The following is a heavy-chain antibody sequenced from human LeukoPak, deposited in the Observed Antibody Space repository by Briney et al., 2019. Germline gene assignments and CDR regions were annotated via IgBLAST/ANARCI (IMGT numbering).Heavy chain of an antibody. CDR1: GGSFSGYY. CDR2: INHSGST. D-gene: IGHD3-10*01. J-gene: IGHJ6*03. CDR3: ARGGVYGSGLYYYYYYMDV. V-gene: IGHV4-34*01. Sequence: PSETLSLTSAVYGGSFSGYYWSWIRQPPGKGLEWIGEINHSGSTNYNPSLKSRVTISVDTSKNQFSLKLSSVTAADTAVYYCARGGVYGSGLYYYYYYMDVWGKGTTVTVSS.